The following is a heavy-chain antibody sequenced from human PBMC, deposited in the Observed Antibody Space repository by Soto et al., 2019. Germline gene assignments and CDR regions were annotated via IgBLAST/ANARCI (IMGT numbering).Heavy chain of an antibody. CDR1: GYTFNKYG. D-gene: IGHD6-13*01. CDR3: ARGRGVVIPAGTPDAFDV. Sequence: QAKLVQSGGEVKRPGASVKVSCKASGYTFNKYGFNWVRQAPGQGLEWMGRISAFNDYTNLAQKFQGRITLTTDASTNTAYMELKILRSDDTAMYFCARGRGVVIPAGTPDAFDVWGQGTMVTVSS. J-gene: IGHJ3*01. CDR2: ISAFNDYT. V-gene: IGHV1-18*01.